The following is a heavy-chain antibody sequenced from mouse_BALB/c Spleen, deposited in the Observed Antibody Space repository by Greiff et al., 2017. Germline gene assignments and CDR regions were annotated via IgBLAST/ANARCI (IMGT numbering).Heavy chain of an antibody. J-gene: IGHJ2*01. CDR3: ARWALYGNYGEGRPFDY. D-gene: IGHD2-1*01. V-gene: IGHV14-3*02. CDR2: IDPANGNT. CDR1: GFNIKDTY. Sequence: VQLQQSGAELVKPGASVKLSCTASGFNIKDTYMHWVKQRPEQGLEWIGRIDPANGNTKYDPKFQGKATITADTSSNTAYLQLSSLTSEDTAVYYCARWALYGNYGEGRPFDYWGQGTTLTVSS.